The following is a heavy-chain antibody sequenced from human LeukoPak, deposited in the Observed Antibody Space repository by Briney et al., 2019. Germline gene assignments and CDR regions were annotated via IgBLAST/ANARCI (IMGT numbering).Heavy chain of an antibody. CDR2: ISSSGSTI. Sequence: GGSLRLSCAASGFTFSSYEMNWVRQAPGKGLEWVSYISSSGSTIYYADSVKGRFTISRDNAKNSLYLQMNSLRAEDTAVYYCARDRAYYYDLGVMDVWGQGTTVTVPS. D-gene: IGHD3-22*01. CDR3: ARDRAYYYDLGVMDV. V-gene: IGHV3-48*03. J-gene: IGHJ6*02. CDR1: GFTFSSYE.